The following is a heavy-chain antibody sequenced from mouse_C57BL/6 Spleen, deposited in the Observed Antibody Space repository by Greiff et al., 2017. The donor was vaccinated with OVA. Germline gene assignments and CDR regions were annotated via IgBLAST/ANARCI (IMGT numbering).Heavy chain of an antibody. D-gene: IGHD2-3*01. J-gene: IGHJ1*03. CDR1: GYTFTSYW. CDR2: INPSNGGT. CDR3: AREGPDGYYWYFDV. V-gene: IGHV1-53*01. Sequence: QVQLQQPGTELVKPGASVKLSCKASGYTFTSYWMHWVKQRPGQGLEWIGNINPSNGGTNYNEKFKSKATLTVDKSSSTAYMQLSSLTSEDSAVYYCAREGPDGYYWYFDVWGTGTTVTVSS.